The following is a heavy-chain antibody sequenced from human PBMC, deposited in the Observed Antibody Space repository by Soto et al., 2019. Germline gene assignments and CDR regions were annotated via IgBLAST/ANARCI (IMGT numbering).Heavy chain of an antibody. J-gene: IGHJ6*02. CDR2: IYWNDDK. D-gene: IGHD6-6*01. CDR1: GFSLSTHRVG. Sequence: SGPTLGNPKQTLTLACSFSGFSLSTHRVGVGWIRQPPGKALEWLALIYWNDDKRYSPSLKSRLTITKDTSKNQVVLTMTNMDPVDTATYYCANTGEIAARPYDYYYYYGMDVWGQGTTVTVSS. V-gene: IGHV2-5*01. CDR3: ANTGEIAARPYDYYYYYGMDV.